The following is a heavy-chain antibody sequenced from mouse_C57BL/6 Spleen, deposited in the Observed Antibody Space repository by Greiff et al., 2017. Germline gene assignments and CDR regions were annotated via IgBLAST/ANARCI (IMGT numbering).Heavy chain of an antibody. J-gene: IGHJ2*01. V-gene: IGHV5-17*01. D-gene: IGHD1-1*01. CDR3: AITTVVEGNYFDY. Sequence: EVQGVESGGGLVKPGGSLKLSCAASGFTFSDYGMHWVRQAPEKGLEWVAYISSGSSTIYYADTVKGRFTISRDNAKNTLFLQMTSLRSEDTAMYYCAITTVVEGNYFDYWGQGTTLTVSS. CDR2: ISSGSSTI. CDR1: GFTFSDYG.